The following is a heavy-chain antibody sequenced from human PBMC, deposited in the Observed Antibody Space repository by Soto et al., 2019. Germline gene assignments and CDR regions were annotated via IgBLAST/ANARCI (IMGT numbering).Heavy chain of an antibody. CDR1: GGSINSDY. CDR2: LYYSGTT. V-gene: IGHV4-59*08. Sequence: QVQLQESGPGLVKPSETLSLTCTVPGGSINSDYWSWIRQPPGKGLEWIGVLYYSGTTYYNPSPKSRVAISVETSKSQFPRRVNSVTAADTDVYYWASHKWGIVDLFYRMDVWGKGTTVTVSS. CDR3: ASHKWGIVDLFYRMDV. D-gene: IGHD1-26*01. J-gene: IGHJ6*04.